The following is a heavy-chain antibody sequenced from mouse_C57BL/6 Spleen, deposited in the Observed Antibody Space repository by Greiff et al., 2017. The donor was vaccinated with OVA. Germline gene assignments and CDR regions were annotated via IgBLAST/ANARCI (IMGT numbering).Heavy chain of an antibody. CDR2: IDPSDSYT. V-gene: IGHV1-69*01. CDR3: ALYYGSSHWYFDV. Sequence: QVQLKQPGAELVMPGASVKLSCKASGYTFTSYWMHWVKQRPGQGLEWIGEIDPSDSYTNYNQKFKGKSTLTVDKSSSTAYMQLSSLTSEDSAVYYCALYYGSSHWYFDVWGTGTTVTVSS. D-gene: IGHD1-1*01. CDR1: GYTFTSYW. J-gene: IGHJ1*03.